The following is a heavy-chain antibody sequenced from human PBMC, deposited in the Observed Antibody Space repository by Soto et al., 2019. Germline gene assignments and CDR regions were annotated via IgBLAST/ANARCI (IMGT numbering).Heavy chain of an antibody. Sequence: SDTLSLTCAVYGGSFSGYYWSWIRQPPGKGLEWIGEINHSGSTNYNPSLKSRVTISVDTSKNQFSLKLSSVTAADTAVYYCARCKADYYDSSGYCPFDYWGQGTLVTVSS. D-gene: IGHD3-22*01. J-gene: IGHJ4*02. CDR3: ARCKADYYDSSGYCPFDY. V-gene: IGHV4-34*01. CDR1: GGSFSGYY. CDR2: INHSGST.